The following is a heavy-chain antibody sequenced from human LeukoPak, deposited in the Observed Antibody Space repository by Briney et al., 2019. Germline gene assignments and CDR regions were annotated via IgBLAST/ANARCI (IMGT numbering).Heavy chain of an antibody. CDR3: ARHRSRINYYDSSGYAR. D-gene: IGHD3-22*01. Sequence: SETLSLTCTVSGGSISSYYWSWIRQPPGKGLEWIGYIFYTGSTNYNPSLKSRVTISVLTSKNRFSLKLSSVTAADTAVYYCARHRSRINYYDSSGYARWGQGTLVTVSS. CDR2: IFYTGST. CDR1: GGSISSYY. V-gene: IGHV4-59*08. J-gene: IGHJ4*02.